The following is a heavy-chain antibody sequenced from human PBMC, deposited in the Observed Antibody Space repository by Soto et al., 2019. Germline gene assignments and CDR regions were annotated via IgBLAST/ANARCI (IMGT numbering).Heavy chain of an antibody. CDR2: IYYSGST. D-gene: IGHD3-10*01. CDR1: GGSISSYY. V-gene: IGHV4-59*01. Sequence: QVQLQESGPGLVKPSETLSLTCTVSGGSISSYYWSWIRQPPGKGLEWIGYIYYSGSTNYNPSLKSRVTISVDTSKNQISLKLSSVTAADTAVHYCARRVATSGGDWFDPWGQGTLVTVSS. J-gene: IGHJ5*02. CDR3: ARRVATSGGDWFDP.